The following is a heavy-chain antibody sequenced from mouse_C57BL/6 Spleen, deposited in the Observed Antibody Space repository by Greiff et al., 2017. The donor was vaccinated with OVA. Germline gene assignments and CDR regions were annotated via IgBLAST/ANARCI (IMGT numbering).Heavy chain of an antibody. CDR1: GYPFTSYW. J-gene: IGHJ4*01. CDR3: ARDGYYGIFAMDY. Sequence: QVQLQQPGAELVMPGASVKLSCKASGYPFTSYWMHWVKQRPGQGLEWIGEIDPSDSYTNYNQKVKGKATLTVDKSSSTAYMQLSSLTSEDSAVYYCARDGYYGIFAMDYWGQGTSVTVSS. D-gene: IGHD1-2*01. CDR2: IDPSDSYT. V-gene: IGHV1-69*01.